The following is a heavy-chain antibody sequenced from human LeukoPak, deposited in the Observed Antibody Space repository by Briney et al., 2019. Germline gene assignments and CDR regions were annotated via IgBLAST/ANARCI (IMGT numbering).Heavy chain of an antibody. CDR2: INPNSGGT. Sequence: ASVKVSCKASGYTFTGYYMHWVRQAPGQGLEWMGWINPNSGGTNYAQKFQGRVTMTRGTSISTAYMELSRLRSDDTAVYYCASLAGSYYYGSGSRWYDAFDIWGQGTMVTVSS. V-gene: IGHV1-2*02. CDR1: GYTFTGYY. CDR3: ASLAGSYYYGSGSRWYDAFDI. D-gene: IGHD3-10*01. J-gene: IGHJ3*02.